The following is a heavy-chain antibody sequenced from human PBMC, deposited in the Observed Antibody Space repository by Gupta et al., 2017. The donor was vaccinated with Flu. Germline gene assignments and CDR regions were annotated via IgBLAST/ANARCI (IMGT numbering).Heavy chain of an antibody. D-gene: IGHD3-10*01. CDR2: VYYTGST. V-gene: IGHV4-59*03. Sequence: QIRLQESGPGLAKPSETLSLTSNVSVGSFRRYYWRCIRQPPGKGLEWIGHVYYTGSTNYNPSLKSRVTMSVDTSKKQFSLQMDSLTAADTAVYYCARGPVRNWFDPWGQGTLVTVSS. CDR1: VGSFRRYY. J-gene: IGHJ5*02. CDR3: ARGPVRNWFDP.